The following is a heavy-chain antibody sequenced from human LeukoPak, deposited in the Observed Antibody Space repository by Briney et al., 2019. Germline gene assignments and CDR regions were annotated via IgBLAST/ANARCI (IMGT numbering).Heavy chain of an antibody. Sequence: ASVKVSCKASGYTFTSYYMHWVRQAPGQGLEWMGIINPSGGSTSYAQKFQGRVTTTRDTSTSTVYMELSSLRSEDTAVYYCARAAAGYFYAFDIWGQGTMVTVSS. V-gene: IGHV1-46*03. CDR3: ARAAAGYFYAFDI. D-gene: IGHD6-13*01. CDR2: INPSGGST. CDR1: GYTFTSYY. J-gene: IGHJ3*02.